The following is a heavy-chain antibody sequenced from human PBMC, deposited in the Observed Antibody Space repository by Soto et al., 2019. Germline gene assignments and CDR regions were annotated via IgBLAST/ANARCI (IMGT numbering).Heavy chain of an antibody. CDR2: IFSNDEK. V-gene: IGHV2-26*01. J-gene: IGHJ4*02. CDR1: GLSLSNAEMG. Sequence: SGPTLVNPTETLTLTCTVSGLSLSNAEMGVSWIRQPPGKALEWLAYIFSNDEKSYSTSLKSRLTISKDTSKSQVVLTMTNMDPVDTATYYCAQTTGIAVAGTAPGFDYWGQGTRVTVSS. CDR3: AQTTGIAVAGTAPGFDY. D-gene: IGHD6-19*01.